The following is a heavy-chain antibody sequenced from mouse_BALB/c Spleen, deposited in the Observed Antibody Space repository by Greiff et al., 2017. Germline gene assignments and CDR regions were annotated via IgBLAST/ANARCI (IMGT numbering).Heavy chain of an antibody. CDR2: IYPGDGDT. D-gene: IGHD1-1*01. Sequence: VKLMESGAELARPGASVKLSCKASGYTFTSYWMQWVKQRPGQGLEWIGAIYPGDGDTRYTQKFKGKATLTADKSSSTAYMQLSSLASEDSAVYYCARHGNLDYWGQGTTLTVSS. J-gene: IGHJ2*01. CDR1: GYTFTSYW. V-gene: IGHV1-87*01. CDR3: ARHGNLDY.